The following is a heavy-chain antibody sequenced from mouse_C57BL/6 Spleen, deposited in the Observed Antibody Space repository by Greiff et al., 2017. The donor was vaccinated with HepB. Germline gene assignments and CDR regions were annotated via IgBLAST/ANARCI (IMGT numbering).Heavy chain of an antibody. V-gene: IGHV7-3*01. CDR2: IRNKANGYTT. Sequence: EVQLVESGGGLVQPGGSLSLSCAASGFTFTDYYMSWVRQPPGKALEWLGFIRNKANGYTTEYSASVKGRFTISRDNSQSILYLQMNALRAEDSGTYYCARYGYWFAYWGQGTLVTVSA. CDR3: ARYGYWFAY. J-gene: IGHJ3*01. CDR1: GFTFTDYY. D-gene: IGHD2-2*01.